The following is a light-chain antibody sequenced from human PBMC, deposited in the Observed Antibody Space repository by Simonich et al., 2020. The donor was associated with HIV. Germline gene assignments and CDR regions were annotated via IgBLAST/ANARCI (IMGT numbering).Light chain of an antibody. CDR3: QQYDNLPLT. J-gene: IGKJ4*01. CDR2: DAS. CDR1: QDISNY. V-gene: IGKV1-33*01. Sequence: DIQMTQSSSSLSASVGDRVTITCQASQDISNYLNWSQQKPGKAPKLLIYDASNLETGVPSRFSGSGSGTDFTFTISSLQPEDIATYYCQQYDNLPLTFGGGTKVEIK.